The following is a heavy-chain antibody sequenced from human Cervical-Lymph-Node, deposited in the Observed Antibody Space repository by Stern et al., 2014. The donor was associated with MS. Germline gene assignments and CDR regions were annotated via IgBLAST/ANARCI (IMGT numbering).Heavy chain of an antibody. CDR2: VYYSGIT. Sequence: QLQLQESGPGLVKPSETLSLTCTVSGGSITNRDYWGWIRQSPGKGLEWIGSVYYSGITYYRPSLKSRATIPIATSRNQFFRRLNSVTATDTAVYFCARGVTAVTNYVPNWCFDLWGRGTLVTVSS. D-gene: IGHD4-11*01. CDR1: GGSITNRDY. CDR3: ARGVTAVTNYVPNWCFDL. J-gene: IGHJ2*01. V-gene: IGHV4-39*02.